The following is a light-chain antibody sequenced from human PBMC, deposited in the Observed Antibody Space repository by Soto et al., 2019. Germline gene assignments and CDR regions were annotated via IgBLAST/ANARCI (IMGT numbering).Light chain of an antibody. CDR3: QQYGSSPET. J-gene: IGKJ1*01. V-gene: IGKV3-20*01. Sequence: IVITQSPSTLSVSPGERATLSCRASQSVSSNLAWYQQKPGQAPRLLIYGASSRATVIPDRFSGSGSGTDFTLSISRLEPEDFAVYYCQQYGSSPETFGQGTKVDIK. CDR1: QSVSSN. CDR2: GAS.